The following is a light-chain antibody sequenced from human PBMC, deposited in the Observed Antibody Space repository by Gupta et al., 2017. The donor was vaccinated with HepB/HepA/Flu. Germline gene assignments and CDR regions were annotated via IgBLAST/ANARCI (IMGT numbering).Light chain of an antibody. Sequence: VLTQSPGTLSLSPGERATLSCRARQSISRYLAWYQQKPGQGPRRLIYDASKRATGVPARFSGSGSGTDFTLTIRGLEPEDFGVYYCQQRANWPTFGQGTRVEIK. V-gene: IGKV3-11*01. CDR1: QSISRY. J-gene: IGKJ5*01. CDR2: DAS. CDR3: QQRANWPT.